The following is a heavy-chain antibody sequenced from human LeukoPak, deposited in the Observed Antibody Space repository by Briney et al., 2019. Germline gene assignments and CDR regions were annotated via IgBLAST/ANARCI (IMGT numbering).Heavy chain of an antibody. CDR3: CATKPDSDF. D-gene: IGHD1-14*01. V-gene: IGHV3-74*01. CDR2: INSDGSST. CDR1: GFTVSSNS. Sequence: PGGSLRLSCTVSGFTVSSNSMSWVRQAPGKGLVWVSRINSDGSSTTYADSVGGRFTISRDYAKNTLYLQMNNLRADDTAVYYCCATKPDSDFWGQGTMVTVSS. J-gene: IGHJ1*01.